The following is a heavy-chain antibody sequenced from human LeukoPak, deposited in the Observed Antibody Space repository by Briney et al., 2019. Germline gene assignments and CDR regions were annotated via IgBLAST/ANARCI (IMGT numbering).Heavy chain of an antibody. CDR3: VKTLKYYGSGRGLFDS. CDR1: GFTFSSSA. V-gene: IGHV3-64D*06. D-gene: IGHD3-10*01. CDR2: FSSDGSST. Sequence: PGGSLRLSCSASGFTFSSSAMYWVRQAPGKGLEYVSAFSSDGSSTFYADSVKGRFTLSRDNSKNMLYLQMSSLRADDTAVYYCVKTLKYYGSGRGLFDSWGQGILITVSS. J-gene: IGHJ4*02.